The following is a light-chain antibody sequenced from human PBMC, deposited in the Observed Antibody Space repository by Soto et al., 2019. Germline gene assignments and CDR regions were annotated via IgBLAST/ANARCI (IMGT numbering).Light chain of an antibody. CDR3: SSYAGSNRVV. V-gene: IGLV2-8*01. CDR2: EVS. J-gene: IGLJ1*01. CDR1: SSDVGAYNY. Sequence: QSALTQPPSASGSPGQSVTISCTGTSSDVGAYNYVSWYQQHPGKTPKLLIYEVSKRPSGVPDRFSGSKSGNTASLTVAGLQAEDEADYYCSSYAGSNRVVFGPGTKLTVL.